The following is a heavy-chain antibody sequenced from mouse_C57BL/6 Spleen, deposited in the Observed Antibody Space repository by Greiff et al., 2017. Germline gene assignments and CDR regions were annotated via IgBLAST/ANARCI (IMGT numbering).Heavy chain of an antibody. Sequence: QVQLQQPGAELVKPGASVKLSCKASGSTFTSYWMQWVKQRPGQGLEWIGEIDPSDSYPNYNQKFKGKATLTVDTSSSTAYMQLSSLTSEDSAVYYGARSEYGYVWFAYWGQGTLVTVSA. CDR1: GSTFTSYW. CDR3: ARSEYGYVWFAY. D-gene: IGHD2-2*01. CDR2: IDPSDSYP. V-gene: IGHV1-50*01. J-gene: IGHJ3*01.